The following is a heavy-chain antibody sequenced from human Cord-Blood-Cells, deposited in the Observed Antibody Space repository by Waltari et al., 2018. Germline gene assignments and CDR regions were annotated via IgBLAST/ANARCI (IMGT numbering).Heavy chain of an antibody. J-gene: IGHJ4*02. CDR2: IYSGGST. CDR3: ARGGYCTNGVCFDY. CDR1: GFTVSSNY. D-gene: IGHD2-8*01. V-gene: IGHV3-53*01. Sequence: EVQLVESGGGLIQPGGSLRLSCAASGFTVSSNYMSWVRQAPGKGLEWVSVIYSGGSTYYAASVKGRFTISRDKSKNTLYLQMNSLRAEDTAVYYCARGGYCTNGVCFDYWGQGTLVTVSS.